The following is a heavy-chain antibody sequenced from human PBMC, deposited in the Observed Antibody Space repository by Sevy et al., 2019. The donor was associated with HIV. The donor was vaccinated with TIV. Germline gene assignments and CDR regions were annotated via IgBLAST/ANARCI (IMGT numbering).Heavy chain of an antibody. D-gene: IGHD6-19*01. V-gene: IGHV1-69*13. CDR2: TIPVFGTA. CDR3: ATGGGRDATGWYLGYFQN. CDR1: GGAFISYS. J-gene: IGHJ1*01. Sequence: AASVKVSCKTSGGAFISYSISWVRQVPGQGLEWVGRTIPVFGTAYYAERFKGRVTIDADESTRTAFMELPNLRSDDTAVYYCATGGGRDATGWYLGYFQNWGQGTLVTVSS.